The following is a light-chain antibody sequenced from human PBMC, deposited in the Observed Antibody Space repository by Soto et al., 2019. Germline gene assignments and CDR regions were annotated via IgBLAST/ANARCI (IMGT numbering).Light chain of an antibody. CDR2: KVS. Sequence: DVVMTQSPLSLPVTLGQPASISCRSSQSLVHSDGNTYLNWFQQRPGQSPRRLIYKVSNRDSGVPDRFSGSGSGTDFTLKISRVEAEDVGVYYCMQYTHWPLGLYTFGQGTKLEIK. CDR1: QSLVHSDGNTY. V-gene: IGKV2-30*02. J-gene: IGKJ2*01. CDR3: MQYTHWPLGLYT.